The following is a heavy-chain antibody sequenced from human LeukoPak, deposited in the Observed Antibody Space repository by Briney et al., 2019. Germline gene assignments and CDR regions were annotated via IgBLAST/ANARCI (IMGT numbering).Heavy chain of an antibody. CDR3: ARDWRDSSGKFPNDAFDI. V-gene: IGHV3-21*01. Sequence: GGSLRLSCAASGFTFSTYNMNWVRQVPGKGLEWVSSITSSSTYMFYADSVKGRFTISRDNAQNSLYLQMNSLRAEDTAVYYCARDWRDSSGKFPNDAFDIWGQGTMVTVSP. D-gene: IGHD3-22*01. CDR2: ITSSSTYM. CDR1: GFTFSTYN. J-gene: IGHJ3*02.